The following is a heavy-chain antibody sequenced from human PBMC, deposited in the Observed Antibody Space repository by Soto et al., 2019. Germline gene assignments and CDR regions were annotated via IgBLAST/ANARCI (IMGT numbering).Heavy chain of an antibody. J-gene: IGHJ5*02. CDR1: GYTFTSYG. CDR2: ISAYNGNT. V-gene: IGHV1-18*04. CDR3: ARDGLRFLERARGWFDP. Sequence: GASVKVSCRASGYTFTSYGSSWVRQAPGQGLEWMGWISAYNGNTKYAQKLQGRVNMTTDTSTSTAYMELRSLRSDDTAVYYCARDGLRFLERARGWFDPLGQGTLVTVSS. D-gene: IGHD3-3*01.